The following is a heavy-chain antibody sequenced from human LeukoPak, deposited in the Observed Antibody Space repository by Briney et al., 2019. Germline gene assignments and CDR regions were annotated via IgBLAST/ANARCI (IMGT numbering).Heavy chain of an antibody. V-gene: IGHV3-15*01. CDR3: TTDQLGSGSYWCPKSPVSNFVY. Sequence: GGSLRLSCAASGFTFSNAWMRWVRQAPGKGREWVGRIISKTDGGTTDYAAPGKGRFTISRDDSKNTLYLQMNSLKTEDTAVYYCTTDQLGSGSYWCPKSPVSNFVYWGQGTLVTVSS. D-gene: IGHD3-10*01. CDR1: GFTFSNAW. J-gene: IGHJ4*02. CDR2: IISKTDGGTT.